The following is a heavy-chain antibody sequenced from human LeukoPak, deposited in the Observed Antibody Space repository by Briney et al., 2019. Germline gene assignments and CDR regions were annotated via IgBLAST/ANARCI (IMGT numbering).Heavy chain of an antibody. CDR2: ISAYNGNT. CDR3: ATVRSGPEYYFDY. CDR1: GYTFTSYG. J-gene: IGHJ4*02. Sequence: ASVKVSCKASGYTFTSYGISWVRQAPGQGLEWMVWISAYNGNTNYAQKLQGRVTMTTDTSTSTAYMELSSLRSEDTAVYYCATVRSGPEYYFDYWGQGTLVTVSS. D-gene: IGHD2-2*01. V-gene: IGHV1-18*01.